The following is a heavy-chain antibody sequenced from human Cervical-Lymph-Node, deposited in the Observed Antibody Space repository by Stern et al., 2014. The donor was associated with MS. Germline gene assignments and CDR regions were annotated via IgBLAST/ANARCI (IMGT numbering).Heavy chain of an antibody. Sequence: QITLKGSGPALVKPTQTLTLTCTFSGVSLSTSGLCVSWIRQPPGKALEWLALIDWSDDTYYSTSLKTSVTISKDTSKNQVVLTMTNVDPVDTATYYCARTRVGGKHYFDYWGQGTLVTVSS. CDR1: GVSLSTSGLC. V-gene: IGHV2-70*01. CDR3: ARTRVGGKHYFDY. CDR2: IDWSDDT. D-gene: IGHD3-10*01. J-gene: IGHJ4*02.